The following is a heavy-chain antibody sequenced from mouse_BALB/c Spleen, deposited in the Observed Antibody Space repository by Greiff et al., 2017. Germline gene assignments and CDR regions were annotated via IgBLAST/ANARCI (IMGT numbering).Heavy chain of an antibody. J-gene: IGHJ4*01. D-gene: IGHD2-1*01. CDR1: GFTFSSYT. CDR3: ARLEGVYGNYAMDY. CDR2: ISNGGGST. V-gene: IGHV5-12-2*01. Sequence: EVKLVESGGGLVKPGGSLKLSCAASGFTFSSYTMSWVRQTPEKRLEWVAYISNGGGSTYYPDTVKCRFTISRDNAKNTLYLQMSSLKSEDTAMYYCARLEGVYGNYAMDYWGQGTSVTVSS.